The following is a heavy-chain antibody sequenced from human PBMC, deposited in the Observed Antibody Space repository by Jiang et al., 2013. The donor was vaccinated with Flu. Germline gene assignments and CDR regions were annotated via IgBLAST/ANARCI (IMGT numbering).Heavy chain of an antibody. D-gene: IGHD3-22*01. J-gene: IGHJ4*02. Sequence: VQLLESGGGLAQPGGSLRLSCAASGFIFTNYAMSWVRQAPGKGLEWVSAISGGGGDGTYYADSVKGRFTISRDSSKNTLYLQMNSLRAEDTAVYFCAKLVDYFDSSGYFDSWGQGTLVTVSS. CDR3: AKLVDYFDSSGYFDS. CDR1: GFIFTNYA. V-gene: IGHV3-23*01. CDR2: ISGGGGDGT.